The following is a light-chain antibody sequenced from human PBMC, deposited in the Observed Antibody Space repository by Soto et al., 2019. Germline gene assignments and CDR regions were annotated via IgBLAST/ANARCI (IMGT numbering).Light chain of an antibody. CDR1: QSFSSH. CDR2: DSP. V-gene: IGKV3-15*01. J-gene: IGKJ1*01. CDR3: QQFGDWPS. Sequence: EIRMTQSPAILSVSPGESATLSCRASQSFSSHVVWYQQKPGQAPRLLMSDSPTGAAGIPARFSGSGSGTEFSITISSVQSDDSAIYYCQQFGDWPSFGLGTKVEI.